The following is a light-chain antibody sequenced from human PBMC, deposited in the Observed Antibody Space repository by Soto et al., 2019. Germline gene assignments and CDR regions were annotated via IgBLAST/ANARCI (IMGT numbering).Light chain of an antibody. V-gene: IGLV1-47*02. J-gene: IGLJ3*02. CDR3: AAWDDSLWV. Sequence: QSVLIQPPSASGTPGQRVTISCSGSNSNIGSHDVYWYQQLPGTAPKLLIHTNNRRPSGVPDRFSGSKSGTSASLAISGLRSEDEADYYCAAWDDSLWVFGGGTKVTVL. CDR1: NSNIGSHD. CDR2: TNN.